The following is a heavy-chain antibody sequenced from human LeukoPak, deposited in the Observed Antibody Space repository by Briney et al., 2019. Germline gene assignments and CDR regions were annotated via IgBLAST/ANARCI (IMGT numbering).Heavy chain of an antibody. Sequence: GSLRLSCAASGFTFSSYGMSWVRQPPGKGLEWIGEINHSGSTNYNPSLKSRVTISVDTSKNQFSLKLSSVTAADTAVYYCARRTLITMIVVVITDYFDYWGQGTLVTVSS. D-gene: IGHD3-22*01. V-gene: IGHV4-34*01. CDR1: GFTFSSYG. CDR2: INHSGST. CDR3: ARRTLITMIVVVITDYFDY. J-gene: IGHJ4*02.